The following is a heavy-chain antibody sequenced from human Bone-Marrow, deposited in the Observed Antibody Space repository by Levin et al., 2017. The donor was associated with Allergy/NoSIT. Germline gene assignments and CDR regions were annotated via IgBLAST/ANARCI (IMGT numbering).Heavy chain of an antibody. J-gene: IGHJ4*02. CDR2: ISSDGSNK. CDR3: ATAAESGSYFDY. Sequence: PGGSLRLSCAASGFTFSSYIMHWVRQAPGKGLEWVTVISSDGSNKHYADSVKGRFTISRDKSKNTLYLQMNSLRAEDTAVSYCATAAESGSYFDYWGQGPLVTVSS. D-gene: IGHD1-26*01. V-gene: IGHV3-30*04. CDR1: GFTFSSYI.